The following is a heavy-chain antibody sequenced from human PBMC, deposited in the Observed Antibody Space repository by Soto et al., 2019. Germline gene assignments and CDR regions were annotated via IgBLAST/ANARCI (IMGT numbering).Heavy chain of an antibody. CDR2: IYPGDSDT. CDR3: AADQYGDYSFD. V-gene: IGHV5-51*01. CDR1: GYSFTSYW. J-gene: IGHJ4*02. Sequence: GESLKISCPGVGYSFTSYWIGWVRQMPWKGLEWMGIIYPGDSDTRYSPSFQGQVTFSADKSITTSYMELSSLRSEDTAVYYCAADQYGDYSFDWGQGTLVTVSS. D-gene: IGHD4-17*01.